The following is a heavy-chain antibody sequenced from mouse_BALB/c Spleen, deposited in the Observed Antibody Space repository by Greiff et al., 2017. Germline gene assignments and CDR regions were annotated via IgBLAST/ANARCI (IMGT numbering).Heavy chain of an antibody. CDR1: GFTFSSYA. CDR3: ARGGYDGAWFAY. J-gene: IGHJ3*01. Sequence: DVKLVESGGGLVKPGGSLKLSCAASGFTFSSYAMSWVRQTPEKRLEWVASISSGGSTYYPDSVKGRFTISRDNARNILYLQMSSLRSEDTAMYYCARGGYDGAWFAYWGQGTLVTVSA. CDR2: ISSGGST. V-gene: IGHV5-6-5*01. D-gene: IGHD2-2*01.